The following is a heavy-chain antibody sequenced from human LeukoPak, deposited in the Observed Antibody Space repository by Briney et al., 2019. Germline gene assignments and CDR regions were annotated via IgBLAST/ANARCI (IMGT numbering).Heavy chain of an antibody. Sequence: SETLSLTCTVSGGSVNSGSYYWNWIRQPPGRGLEWIGYIYYSGSTNYNPSLKSRVTISVDTSKNQFSLKLSSVTAADTAVYYCARAAYSGSYHSDYWGQGTLVTVSS. V-gene: IGHV4-61*01. CDR1: GGSVNSGSYY. J-gene: IGHJ4*02. CDR2: IYYSGST. CDR3: ARAAYSGSYHSDY. D-gene: IGHD1-26*01.